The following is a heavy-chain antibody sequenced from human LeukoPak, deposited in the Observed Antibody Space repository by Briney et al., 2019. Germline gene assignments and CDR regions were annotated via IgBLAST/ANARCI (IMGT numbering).Heavy chain of an antibody. Sequence: ASVKVSCKASGYTFTSYYMHWVRQAPGQGLEWMGLINPSGGSTSYAQKFQGRVTMTRDTSTSTVYMELSSLRAEDTAVYYCASTPGRQDYYYYTDVWGKGTTVTVSS. CDR2: INPSGGST. CDR1: GYTFTSYY. J-gene: IGHJ6*03. CDR3: ASTPGRQDYYYYTDV. V-gene: IGHV1-46*01. D-gene: IGHD2-15*01.